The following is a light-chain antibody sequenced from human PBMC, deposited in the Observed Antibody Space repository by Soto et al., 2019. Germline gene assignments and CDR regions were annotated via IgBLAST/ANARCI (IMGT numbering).Light chain of an antibody. V-gene: IGLV2-14*01. CDR2: EVS. CDR3: TSYTTSYPQV. Sequence: QSALTQPASVSGSPGQSITISCTGTSSDVGGYNYVSWYQHHPGKAPKLMIYEVSNRPSGVSNRFSGSKSGNTASLTISGLQADDEADYYCTSYTTSYPQVFGGGTKLTVL. J-gene: IGLJ3*02. CDR1: SSDVGGYNY.